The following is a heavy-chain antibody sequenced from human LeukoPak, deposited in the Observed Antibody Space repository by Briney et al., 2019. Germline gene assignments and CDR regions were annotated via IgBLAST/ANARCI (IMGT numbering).Heavy chain of an antibody. Sequence: ASVKVSCKASGYTFTGYYMHWVRQAPGQGLEWMGWINPNSGGTNYAQKFQGRVTMTRNTYISTAYMELSSLRSDDTAVYYCGSYSGYAQWGQGTLVTVSS. CDR1: GYTFTGYY. CDR2: INPNSGGT. CDR3: GSYSGYAQ. V-gene: IGHV1-2*02. D-gene: IGHD5-12*01. J-gene: IGHJ4*02.